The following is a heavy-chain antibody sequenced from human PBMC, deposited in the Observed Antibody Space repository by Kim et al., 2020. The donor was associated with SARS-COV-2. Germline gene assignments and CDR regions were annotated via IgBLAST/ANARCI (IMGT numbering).Heavy chain of an antibody. V-gene: IGHV3-30*04. CDR3: ARDPTERLYDFWSGYWRPEAANYYYGMDV. J-gene: IGHJ6*02. CDR1: GFTFSSYA. Sequence: GGSLRLSCAASGFTFSSYAMHWVRQAPGKGLEWVAVISYDGSNKYYADSVKGRFTISRDNSKNTLYLQMNSLRAEDTAVYYCARDPTERLYDFWSGYWRPEAANYYYGMDVWGQGTTVTVSS. CDR2: ISYDGSNK. D-gene: IGHD3-3*01.